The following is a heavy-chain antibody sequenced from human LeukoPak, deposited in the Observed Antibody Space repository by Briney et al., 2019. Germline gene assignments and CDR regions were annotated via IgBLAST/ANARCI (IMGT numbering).Heavy chain of an antibody. CDR3: AKNFLSGYDFWSGYFADY. CDR2: ISGSGGST. Sequence: PGGSLRLSCAASGFTFSSYAMSWVRQAPGKGLEWVSVISGSGGSTYYADSVKGRFTISRDTSKNTLYLQMNSLRAEDTAVYYCAKNFLSGYDFWSGYFADYWGQGTLVTVSS. D-gene: IGHD3-3*01. CDR1: GFTFSSYA. J-gene: IGHJ4*02. V-gene: IGHV3-23*01.